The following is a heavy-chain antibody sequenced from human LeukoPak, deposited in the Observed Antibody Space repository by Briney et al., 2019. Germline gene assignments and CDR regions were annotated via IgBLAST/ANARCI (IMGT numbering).Heavy chain of an antibody. V-gene: IGHV6-1*01. Sequence: SQTLSLTCAISGDSVSTNNAAWNWIRQSPSRGLEWLGRTYYRSKWYNDYAVSVKSRITINPDTSKNQFSLQLNSVTPEDTAVYYCARAIGPMIVVVINWAFDYWGQGTLVTISS. CDR2: TYYRSKWYN. CDR3: ARAIGPMIVVVINWAFDY. J-gene: IGHJ4*02. D-gene: IGHD3-22*01. CDR1: GDSVSTNNAA.